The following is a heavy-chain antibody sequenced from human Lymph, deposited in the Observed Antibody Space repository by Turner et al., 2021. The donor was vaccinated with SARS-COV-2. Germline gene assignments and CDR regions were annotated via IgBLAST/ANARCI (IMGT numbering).Heavy chain of an antibody. D-gene: IGHD3-9*01. V-gene: IGHV1-18*01. CDR2: ISGNNDNT. CDR1: GYTFTNYG. J-gene: IGHJ5*02. Sequence: QVQLVQSGAEVKKPGASVKVSCKASGYTFTNYGISWVRQAPGEGLEWMGWISGNNDNTNYAQKLQGRVTMTTDTSTSTAYMELRSLRSDDTAVYYCARSNFDWLFSPDWFDPWGQETLVIVSS. CDR3: ARSNFDWLFSPDWFDP.